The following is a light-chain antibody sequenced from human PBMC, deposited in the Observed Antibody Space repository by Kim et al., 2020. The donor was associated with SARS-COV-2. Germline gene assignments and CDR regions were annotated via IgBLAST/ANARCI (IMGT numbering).Light chain of an antibody. CDR1: QTVSSN. Sequence: EIVLTQSPAALSVSPGERATLSCRASQTVSSNLAWYQQKPGQAPRLLIYRASTRATGIPARFSGSGSGTQFALTISSLQSEDFAIYYCQQYHHWPPLPFGGGTKVDIK. J-gene: IGKJ4*01. V-gene: IGKV3-15*01. CDR3: QQYHHWPPLP. CDR2: RAS.